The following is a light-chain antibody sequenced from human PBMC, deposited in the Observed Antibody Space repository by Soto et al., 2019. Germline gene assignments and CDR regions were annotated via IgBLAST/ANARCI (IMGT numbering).Light chain of an antibody. CDR1: QSVGNSY. J-gene: IGKJ1*01. Sequence: EVVLTQSPGTLSLSPGEEATLSCRASQSVGNSYLAWYQQKPGQAPRVLIYGTSTRATGIPDRFSGSGSGTDFTLTISRLEPEDFAVYYCQQYTTSSWTFGQGTKVEIE. CDR2: GTS. CDR3: QQYTTSSWT. V-gene: IGKV3-20*01.